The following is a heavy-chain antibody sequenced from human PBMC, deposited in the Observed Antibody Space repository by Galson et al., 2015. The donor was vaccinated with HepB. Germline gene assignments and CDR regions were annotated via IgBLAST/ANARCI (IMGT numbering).Heavy chain of an antibody. CDR2: IIPILGIA. Sequence: SVKVSCKASGGTFSSYTISWVRQAPGQGLEWMGRIIPILGIANYAQKFQGRVTITADKSTSTAYMELSSLRSEDTAVYYCARGGGITGTPWGYYYGMDVWGQGTTVTVSS. CDR3: ARGGGITGTPWGYYYGMDV. J-gene: IGHJ6*02. CDR1: GGTFSSYT. V-gene: IGHV1-69*02. D-gene: IGHD1-20*01.